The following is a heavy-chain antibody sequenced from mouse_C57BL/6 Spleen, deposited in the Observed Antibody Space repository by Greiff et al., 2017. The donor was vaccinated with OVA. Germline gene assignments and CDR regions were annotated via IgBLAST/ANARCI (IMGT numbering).Heavy chain of an antibody. V-gene: IGHV5-4*01. D-gene: IGHD2-3*01. CDR3: AREDGPYAMED. Sequence: EVKLMESGGGLVKPGGSLKLSCAASGFTFSSYAMSWVRQTPEKRLEWVATISDGGSYTYYPDNVKGRFTISRDNAKNNRYLQMSHLKSEDTAVYYCAREDGPYAMEDGGQGTSVTVSS. CDR2: ISDGGSYT. CDR1: GFTFSSYA. J-gene: IGHJ4*01.